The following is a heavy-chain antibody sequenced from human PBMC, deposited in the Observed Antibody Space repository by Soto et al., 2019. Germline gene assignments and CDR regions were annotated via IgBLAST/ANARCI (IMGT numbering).Heavy chain of an antibody. V-gene: IGHV1-2*04. D-gene: IGHD4-17*01. Sequence: GASVKVSCTASGYTFTCYYMHWVRQAPGQGLEWMGWINPNSGGTNYAQKFQGWVTMTRDTSISTAYMELSRLRSDDTAVYYCARDRTDPYGDHVPAAHGMDVWGQGTTVTVSS. CDR1: GYTFTCYY. CDR3: ARDRTDPYGDHVPAAHGMDV. J-gene: IGHJ6*02. CDR2: INPNSGGT.